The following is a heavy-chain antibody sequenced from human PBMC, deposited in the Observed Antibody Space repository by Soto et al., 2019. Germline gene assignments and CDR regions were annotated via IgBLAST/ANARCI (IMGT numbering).Heavy chain of an antibody. Sequence: GXSVKVPCKASGGSFISYAIIWVRQAPGQGLEWMGGIIPIFGTANYAQKFQGRVTITADESTSTAYMELSSLRSEDTAVYYCARDEGWDIVLSPGAYGMDVWGQGTTVTVSS. J-gene: IGHJ6*02. CDR1: GGSFISYA. V-gene: IGHV1-69*13. CDR2: IIPIFGTA. D-gene: IGHD2-8*01. CDR3: ARDEGWDIVLSPGAYGMDV.